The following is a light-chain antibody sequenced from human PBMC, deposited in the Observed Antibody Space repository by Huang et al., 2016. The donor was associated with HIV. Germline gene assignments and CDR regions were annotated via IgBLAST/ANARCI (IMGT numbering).Light chain of an antibody. J-gene: IGKJ2*01. Sequence: EIVMTQSPATLSVSPGETATLSCRASQSVSRNLAWYQQKPGQAPRLLIYGASTRATGIPARFSGSGSGTEFTLTISSLQSEDFAVYYCQQYILWPPYTFGQGTKLEIK. V-gene: IGKV3-15*01. CDR2: GAS. CDR3: QQYILWPPYT. CDR1: QSVSRN.